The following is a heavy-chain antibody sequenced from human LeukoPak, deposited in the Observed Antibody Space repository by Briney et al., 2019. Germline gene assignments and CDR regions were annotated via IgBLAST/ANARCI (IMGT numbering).Heavy chain of an antibody. Sequence: SVKVSCKASGGTFISYAISWVRQAPGQGLEWMGGIIPIFGTANYAQKFQGRVTITADESTSTAYMELSSLRSEDTAVYYCARLMVRGVIRNWFDPWGQGTLVTVSS. CDR1: GGTFISYA. CDR3: ARLMVRGVIRNWFDP. CDR2: IIPIFGTA. D-gene: IGHD3-10*01. V-gene: IGHV1-69*13. J-gene: IGHJ5*02.